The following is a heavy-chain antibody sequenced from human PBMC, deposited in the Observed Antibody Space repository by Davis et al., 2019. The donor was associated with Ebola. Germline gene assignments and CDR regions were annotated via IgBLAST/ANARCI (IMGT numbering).Heavy chain of an antibody. J-gene: IGHJ2*01. V-gene: IGHV4-59*08. CDR1: GGSFSGYY. CDR3: ARAGSSWYWYFDL. D-gene: IGHD6-13*01. Sequence: MPSETLSLTCAVYGGSFSGYYWSWIRQPPGKGLEWIGYIYYSGSTNYNPSLKSRVTISVDTSKNQFSLKLSSVTAADTAVYYCARAGSSWYWYFDLWGRGTLVTVSS. CDR2: IYYSGST.